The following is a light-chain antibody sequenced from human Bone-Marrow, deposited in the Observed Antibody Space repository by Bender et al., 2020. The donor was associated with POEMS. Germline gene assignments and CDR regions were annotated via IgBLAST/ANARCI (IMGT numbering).Light chain of an antibody. CDR1: SSNIGAHA. CDR3: AVWDDSLNGCV. V-gene: IGLV1-44*01. J-gene: IGLJ3*02. CDR2: SSH. Sequence: QSVLTQPPSASGTPGQRVTISCSGGSSNIGAHAVNWYQHLPGTAPKLLIYSSHRQPLEVPDRFSGSRSGTSASLAIGGLQSEDEADYYCAVWDDSLNGCVFGGGTKLSVL.